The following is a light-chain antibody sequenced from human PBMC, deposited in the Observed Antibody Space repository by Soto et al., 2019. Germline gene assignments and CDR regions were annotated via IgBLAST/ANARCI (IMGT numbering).Light chain of an antibody. CDR2: GAS. V-gene: IGKV3-15*01. J-gene: IGKJ1*01. CDR1: QSLSTN. Sequence: EIVMTQSPATLSVSPGERATFSCRASQSLSTNLAWSQQKPGQAPMLLIYGASTRATGIPTRFSGSWSGTEVTLTISSLQSEYFAIYFCQQYNNWPRTFGQGTKVEIK. CDR3: QQYNNWPRT.